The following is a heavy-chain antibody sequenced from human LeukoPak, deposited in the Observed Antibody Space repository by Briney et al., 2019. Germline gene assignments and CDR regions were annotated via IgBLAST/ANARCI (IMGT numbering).Heavy chain of an antibody. Sequence: APVKVSCRASGYIFTDYAILWVRQAPGQRLEWLGWVNAGNGHTKYSQNFQGRVTLTRDTSATTASMEMNSLRSEDTALYYCARGRWSATTASYYLDFWGLGTLVTVSS. CDR3: ARGRWSATTASYYLDF. D-gene: IGHD2-21*02. CDR2: VNAGNGHT. CDR1: GYIFTDYA. J-gene: IGHJ4*02. V-gene: IGHV1-3*01.